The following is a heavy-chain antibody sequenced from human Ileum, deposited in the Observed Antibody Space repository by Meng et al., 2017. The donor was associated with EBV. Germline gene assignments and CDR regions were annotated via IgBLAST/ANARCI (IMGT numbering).Heavy chain of an antibody. V-gene: IGHV4-34*01. Sequence: VELQQGGAGLLKPSETLAITGADDGGSFRGNYWSWIRQSPGKRLEWIGDINESGSTNYNPSLKSRVTILMDTSKNQFSLKLTSVTAADAAVYYCRNAFCSAAAGCSDYWGQGTLVTVSS. CDR1: GGSFRGNY. J-gene: IGHJ4*02. CDR2: INESGST. CDR3: RNAFCSAAAGCSDY. D-gene: IGHD3-3*01.